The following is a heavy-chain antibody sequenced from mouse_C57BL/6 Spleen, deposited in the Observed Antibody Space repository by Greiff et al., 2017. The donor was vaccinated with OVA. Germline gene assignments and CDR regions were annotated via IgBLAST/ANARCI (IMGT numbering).Heavy chain of an antibody. CDR2: INYDGSST. CDR3: ARWDGVTTGDYFDY. CDR1: GFTFSDYY. V-gene: IGHV5-16*01. Sequence: VMLVESEGGLVQPGSSMKLSCTASGFTFSDYYMAWVRQVPEKGLEWVANINYDGSSTYYLDSLKSRFIISRDNAKNILYLQMSSLKSEDTATYCCARWDGVTTGDYFDYWGQGTTLTVSS. J-gene: IGHJ2*01. D-gene: IGHD2-2*01.